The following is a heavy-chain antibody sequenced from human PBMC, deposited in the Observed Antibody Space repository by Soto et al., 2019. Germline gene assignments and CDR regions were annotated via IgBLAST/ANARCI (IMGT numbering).Heavy chain of an antibody. CDR1: GDSVSSNSAA. Sequence: PSQTLSLTCAISGDSVSSNSAAWTWIRQSPSRGLEWLGRTYYRSKWYNDYALSVKSRITINPDTSKNQFSLQLNSVTPEDTAVYYCARFWLGSSGYYLDAFDVWGQGTLVTVSS. CDR3: ARFWLGSSGYYLDAFDV. V-gene: IGHV6-1*01. CDR2: TYYRSKWYN. J-gene: IGHJ3*01. D-gene: IGHD3-22*01.